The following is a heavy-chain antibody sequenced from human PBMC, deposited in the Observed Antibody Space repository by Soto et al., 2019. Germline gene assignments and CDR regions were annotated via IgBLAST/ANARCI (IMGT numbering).Heavy chain of an antibody. D-gene: IGHD2-2*01. CDR3: AREKYCSSTSCYGLNYYYYGMDV. Sequence: ASVKVSCKASGYTFTSYAMHWVRQAPGQRLEWMGWINAGNGNTKYSQKFQGRVTITRDTSASTAYMELSSLRSEDTAVYYCAREKYCSSTSCYGLNYYYYGMDVWGQGTTVTVSS. CDR1: GYTFTSYA. V-gene: IGHV1-3*01. CDR2: INAGNGNT. J-gene: IGHJ6*02.